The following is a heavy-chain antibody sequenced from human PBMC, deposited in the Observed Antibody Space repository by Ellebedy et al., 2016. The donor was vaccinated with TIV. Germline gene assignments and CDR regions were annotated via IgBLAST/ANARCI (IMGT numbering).Heavy chain of an antibody. D-gene: IGHD4-17*01. V-gene: IGHV3-7*01. CDR3: ARAIYGASYL. CDR2: INEDGTKK. J-gene: IGHJ2*01. CDR1: GFTFSSYW. Sequence: GGSLRLSCVVSGFTFSSYWMGWVRQAPGKGLEWVANINEDGTKKHYVDSVRGRFTISRDYAGNSLFLQMNSLGAEDTAVYYCARAIYGASYLWGRGTLVTVSS.